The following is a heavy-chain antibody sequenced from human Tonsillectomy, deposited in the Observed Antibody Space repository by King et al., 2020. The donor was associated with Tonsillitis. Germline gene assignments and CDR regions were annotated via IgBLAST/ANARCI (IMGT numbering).Heavy chain of an antibody. D-gene: IGHD3-16*02. J-gene: IGHJ3*02. CDR3: ARDQLSVAFDI. Sequence: QLQELGPGLVKPSETLSLTCTVSGGPISSYYWTWIRQPPGKGLEWIGYIYYTGSTNYNPSLKSRVTLSVDTSKNQFSLKLSSVTAADTAVYYCARDQLSVAFDIWGQGRMVTVSS. CDR2: IYYTGST. CDR1: GGPISSYY. V-gene: IGHV4-59*01.